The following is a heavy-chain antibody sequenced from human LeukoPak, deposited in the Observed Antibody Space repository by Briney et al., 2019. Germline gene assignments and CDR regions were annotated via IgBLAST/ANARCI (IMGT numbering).Heavy chain of an antibody. Sequence: GGSLRLSCAASEFTFSNYAMSWVRQAPGRGLEWVSTITGSGAHTSYADSVKGQFTISRDNARNTLYLQLHSLRADDTAVYYCANASGYSGPWTFDSRGQGTLVTVSS. CDR2: ITGSGAHT. D-gene: IGHD6-13*01. J-gene: IGHJ4*02. V-gene: IGHV3-23*01. CDR1: EFTFSNYA. CDR3: ANASGYSGPWTFDS.